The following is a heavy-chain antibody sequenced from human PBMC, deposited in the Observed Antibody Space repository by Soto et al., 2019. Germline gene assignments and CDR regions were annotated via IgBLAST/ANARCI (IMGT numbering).Heavy chain of an antibody. CDR1: GFTFSTYN. J-gene: IGHJ4*02. D-gene: IGHD3-22*01. CDR2: ISDSSSTI. Sequence: GGSLRLSCAASGFTFSTYNMNWVRQAPGKGLEWVSYISDSSSTIHYADSVKGRFTISRDNAKNSLYLQMNSPRAEDTAVYYCARDDYPYYDDSSGYHFDYWGQGALVTVSS. V-gene: IGHV3-48*01. CDR3: ARDDYPYYDDSSGYHFDY.